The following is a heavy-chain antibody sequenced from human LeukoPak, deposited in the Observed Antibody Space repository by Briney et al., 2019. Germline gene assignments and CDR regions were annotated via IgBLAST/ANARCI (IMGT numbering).Heavy chain of an antibody. CDR2: ISGSGGST. D-gene: IGHD2-15*01. V-gene: IGHV3-23*01. CDR3: AKGHRSGGTCYYDY. J-gene: IGHJ4*02. Sequence: GGSLRLPCAASGFTFSSYAMSWVRQAPGKGLEWVSGISGSGGSTYYADSVKGRFTISRDNSKNTLYLQMNSLRAEDTAVYYCAKGHRSGGTCYYDYWGQGTLVTVSS. CDR1: GFTFSSYA.